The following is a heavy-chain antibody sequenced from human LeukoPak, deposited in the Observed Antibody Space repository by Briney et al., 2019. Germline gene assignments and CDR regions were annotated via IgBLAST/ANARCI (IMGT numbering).Heavy chain of an antibody. CDR3: ARASRIAARPSRIGY. CDR1: GFTFSSYS. CDR2: ISSSSSYI. Sequence: GGSLRLSCVASGFTFSSYSLNWVRQAPGKGLEWVSSISSSSSYIYYADSVKGRFTISRDNAKNSLYLQMNSLRAEDTAVYYCARASRIAARPSRIGYWGQGTLVTVSS. D-gene: IGHD6-6*01. V-gene: IGHV3-21*04. J-gene: IGHJ4*02.